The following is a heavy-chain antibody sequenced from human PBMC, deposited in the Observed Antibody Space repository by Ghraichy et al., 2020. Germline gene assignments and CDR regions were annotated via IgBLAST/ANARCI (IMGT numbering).Heavy chain of an antibody. CDR2: ISPNSGGP. CDR1: GDTFTDCY. CDR3: ATYRYVDFDY. J-gene: IGHJ4*02. Sequence: ASVKVSCKASGDTFTDCYTHWMRQAPGQGLEWMGWISPNSGGPKCAQEFLTTDASISTAYMDLSRLRSDDTAVKYCATYRYVDFDYRGQGTLVTVSS. V-gene: IGHV1-2*02. D-gene: IGHD3-16*02.